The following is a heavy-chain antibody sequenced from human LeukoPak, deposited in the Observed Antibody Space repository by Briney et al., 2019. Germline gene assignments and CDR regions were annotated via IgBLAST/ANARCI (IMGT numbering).Heavy chain of an antibody. Sequence: SETLSLTCAVYGGSFSGYYWSWIRQPPGKGLEWIGEINHSGSTNYNPPLKSRVTISVDTSKNQFSLKLSSVTAADTAVYYCARDQPDKNDAFDIWGQGTMVTVSS. CDR1: GGSFSGYY. CDR3: ARDQPDKNDAFDI. CDR2: INHSGST. J-gene: IGHJ3*02. V-gene: IGHV4-34*01.